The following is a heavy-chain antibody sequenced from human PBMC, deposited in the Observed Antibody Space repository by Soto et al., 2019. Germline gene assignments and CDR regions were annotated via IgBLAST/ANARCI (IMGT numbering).Heavy chain of an antibody. CDR2: INRDGSKK. D-gene: IGHD6-13*01. CDR1: GFTLSAYW. Sequence: EVQLEESGGDLVQPGVSLRLSCAASGFTLSAYWMTWVRQAPGKGLEWVANINRDGSKKSYLDSVRGRFTISRDNVGNSLYLQMDSLRADDTALYYFARDVSPVSSSLYRDAFDIWGQGTMVTVSS. CDR3: ARDVSPVSSSLYRDAFDI. V-gene: IGHV3-7*05. J-gene: IGHJ3*02.